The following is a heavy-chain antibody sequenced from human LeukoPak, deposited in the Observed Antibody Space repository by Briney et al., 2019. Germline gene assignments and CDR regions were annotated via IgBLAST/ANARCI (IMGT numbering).Heavy chain of an antibody. J-gene: IGHJ3*02. D-gene: IGHD2-2*01. CDR1: GGTFSSYA. V-gene: IGHV1-69*01. CDR3: ASNILVRPDAFDI. Sequence: GASVKVSCKASGGTFSSYAISWVRQAPGQGLEWMGGIIPIFGTANYAQKFQGRVTITADESTSTAYMELRSLRSDDTAVYYCASNILVRPDAFDIWGQGTMVTVSS. CDR2: IIPIFGTA.